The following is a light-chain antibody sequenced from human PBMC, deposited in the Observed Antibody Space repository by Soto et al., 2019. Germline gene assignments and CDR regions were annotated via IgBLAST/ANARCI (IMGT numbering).Light chain of an antibody. Sequence: DIQMTQSPSTLSSSVGDRVTITCRASQSISSRLAWYQQKPGKAPKLLIYDASSMETGVPARFTGSGSGTEFTLTISSLQPDDFATYYCQQYNSYPWTFGQRTKVEIK. J-gene: IGKJ1*01. V-gene: IGKV1-5*01. CDR3: QQYNSYPWT. CDR1: QSISSR. CDR2: DAS.